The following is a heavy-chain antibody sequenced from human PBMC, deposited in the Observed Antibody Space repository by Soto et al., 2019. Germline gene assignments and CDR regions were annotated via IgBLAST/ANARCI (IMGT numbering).Heavy chain of an antibody. Sequence: QVQLVQSGAEVKKPVASVKISCKASGYTFTRYTMNWVRQAPGQRLEWMGWINPDNGNTKSSQKFQDRVIITRDTSASTAYMDLSSLRSEDTAVYYGARGIAKCQLDPWVHGTLVNVSS. V-gene: IGHV1-3*01. D-gene: IGHD2-15*01. CDR1: GYTFTRYT. CDR3: ARGIAKCQLDP. J-gene: IGHJ5*02. CDR2: INPDNGNT.